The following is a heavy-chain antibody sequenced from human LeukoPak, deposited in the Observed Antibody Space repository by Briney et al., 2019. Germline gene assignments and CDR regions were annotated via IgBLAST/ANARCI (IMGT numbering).Heavy chain of an antibody. CDR3: ARDISSSSPLDY. D-gene: IGHD6-6*01. Sequence: SVKVSCTASGGTFSSYAISWVRQAPGQRLERMGRIIPIFGTANSAQKFQGRVTITTDESTSTAYMELSSLRSEDTAVYYCARDISSSSPLDYWGQGTLVTVSS. J-gene: IGHJ4*02. CDR2: IIPIFGTA. V-gene: IGHV1-69*05. CDR1: GGTFSSYA.